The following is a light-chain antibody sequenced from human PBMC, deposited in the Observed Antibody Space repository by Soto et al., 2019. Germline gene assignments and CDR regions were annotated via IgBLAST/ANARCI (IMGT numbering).Light chain of an antibody. Sequence: QSALTQPRSVSGSPGQSVTISCTGTSSDVGGYHYVSWYQQHPGKAPKLMIYDVSKRPSRVPDRFSGSKSGNTASLTISGLQAEDEADYYCCSYAGSYKGYVFGTGTQLTVL. V-gene: IGLV2-11*01. CDR1: SSDVGGYHY. CDR2: DVS. CDR3: CSYAGSYKGYV. J-gene: IGLJ1*01.